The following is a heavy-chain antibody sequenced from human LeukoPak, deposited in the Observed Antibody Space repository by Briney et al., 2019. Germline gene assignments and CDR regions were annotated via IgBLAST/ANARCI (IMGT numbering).Heavy chain of an antibody. J-gene: IGHJ4*02. V-gene: IGHV3-74*01. Sequence: GGSLRLSCAASGFTFSSYWMHWVRQASGKGLVWVSRINSDGSSTSYADSVKGRFTISRDNAKNTLYLQMNSLRAEDTAVYYCARDDGIVGATFDYWGQGTLATVSS. CDR1: GFTFSSYW. CDR3: ARDDGIVGATFDY. CDR2: INSDGSST. D-gene: IGHD1-26*01.